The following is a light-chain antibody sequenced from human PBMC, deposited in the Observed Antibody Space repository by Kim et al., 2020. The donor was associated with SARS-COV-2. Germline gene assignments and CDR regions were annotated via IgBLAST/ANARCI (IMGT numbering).Light chain of an antibody. V-gene: IGLV1-40*01. J-gene: IGLJ2*01. Sequence: QSVLTQPPSVSGAPGQRVTISCTGSSSNIGATYDVNWYQKVSEIAPKLLIYGNSNRPSGIPDRFSGSTSGTSASLAITGLQAEDEGDYYCQSYDSSLKSVVFGGGTQLTVL. CDR3: QSYDSSLKSVV. CDR2: GNS. CDR1: SSNIGATYD.